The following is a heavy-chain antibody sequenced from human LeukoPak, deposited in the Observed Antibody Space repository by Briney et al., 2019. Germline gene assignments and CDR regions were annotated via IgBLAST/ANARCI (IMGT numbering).Heavy chain of an antibody. CDR2: IIPIFGTA. V-gene: IGHV1-69*05. D-gene: IGHD3-22*01. J-gene: IGHJ4*02. Sequence: GASVKVSCKASGGTFSSYAISWVRHAPGQGLEWMGGIIPIFGTANYAQKFQGRVTITTDESTSTAYMELSSLRSEDTAVYYCAREAPARYDSSGYFDYWGQGTLVTVSS. CDR3: AREAPARYDSSGYFDY. CDR1: GGTFSSYA.